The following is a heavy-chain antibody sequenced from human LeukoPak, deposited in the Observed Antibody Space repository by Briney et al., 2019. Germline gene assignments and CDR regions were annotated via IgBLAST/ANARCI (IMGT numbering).Heavy chain of an antibody. J-gene: IGHJ4*02. D-gene: IGHD5-18*01. CDR1: GGSISSYY. CDR3: ARVSRIQLWTTFDY. V-gene: IGHV4-59*01. CDR2: IYYSGST. Sequence: SETLSLTCTVSGGSISSYYWSWIRQPPGKGLEWIGYIYYSGSTNYNPSLKSRVTISVDTPKNQFSLKLSSVTAADTAVYYCARVSRIQLWTTFDYWGQGALVTVSS.